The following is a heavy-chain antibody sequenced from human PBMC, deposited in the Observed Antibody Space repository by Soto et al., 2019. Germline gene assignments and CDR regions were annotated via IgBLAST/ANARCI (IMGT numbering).Heavy chain of an antibody. J-gene: IGHJ3*02. CDR3: ARDTGPPDAFDI. CDR1: GGSISSGGYY. CDR2: IYYSGST. Sequence: SETLSLTCTVSGGSISSGGYYWSWIRQHPGKGLEWIGYIYYSGSTYYNPSLKSRVTISVDTSKNQFSLKLSSVTAADTAVYYCARDTGPPDAFDIWGQGTMVTVSS. D-gene: IGHD2-8*02. V-gene: IGHV4-31*03.